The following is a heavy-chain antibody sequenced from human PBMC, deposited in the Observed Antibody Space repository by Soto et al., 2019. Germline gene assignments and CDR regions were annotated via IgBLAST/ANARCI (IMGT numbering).Heavy chain of an antibody. CDR1: GFTFSSYW. V-gene: IGHV3-7*05. CDR3: ARVEGYYGSGSYGVYYYYYYGMDV. Sequence: GGSLRLSCAASGFTFSSYWMSWVRQAPGKGLEWVANIKQDGSEKYYVDSVKGRFTISRNNAKNSLYLQMNSLRAEDTAVYYCARVEGYYGSGSYGVYYYYYYGMDVWGQGTTVTVSS. CDR2: IKQDGSEK. D-gene: IGHD3-10*01. J-gene: IGHJ6*02.